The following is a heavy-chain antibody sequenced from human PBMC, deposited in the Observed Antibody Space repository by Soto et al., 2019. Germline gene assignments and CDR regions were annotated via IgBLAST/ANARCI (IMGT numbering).Heavy chain of an antibody. D-gene: IGHD2-2*01. CDR2: IYYSGST. Sequence: SETLSLTCTVSGGSISSYYWSWIRQPPGKGLEWIGYIYYSGSTNYNPSLKSRVTISVDTSKNQFSLKLSSVTAADTAVYYCARHFDDIVVVPAAKTTYPYYYYMDVWGKGTTVTVSS. CDR3: ARHFDDIVVVPAAKTTYPYYYYMDV. V-gene: IGHV4-59*08. J-gene: IGHJ6*03. CDR1: GGSISSYY.